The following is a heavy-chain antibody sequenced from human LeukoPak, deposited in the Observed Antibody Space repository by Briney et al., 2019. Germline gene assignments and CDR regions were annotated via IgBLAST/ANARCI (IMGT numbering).Heavy chain of an antibody. CDR1: GYTFTSYG. D-gene: IGHD3-16*02. CDR2: ISAYNGNT. V-gene: IGHV1-18*01. CDR3: ARERSDYIWGSYRFLEHYFDY. J-gene: IGHJ4*02. Sequence: ASVKVSCKASGYTFTSYGISWVRQAPGQGLEWMGWISAYNGNTNYAQKLQGRVTMTTDTSTGTAYMELRSLRSDDTAVYYCARERSDYIWGSYRFLEHYFDYWGQGTLVTVSS.